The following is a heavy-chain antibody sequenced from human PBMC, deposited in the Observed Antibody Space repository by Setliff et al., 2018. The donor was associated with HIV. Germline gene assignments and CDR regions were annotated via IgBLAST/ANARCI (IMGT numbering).Heavy chain of an antibody. D-gene: IGHD5-12*01. J-gene: IGHJ3*01. CDR1: GGSISTYY. CDR2: IYFTGST. CDR3: ARIPWVATLWGGAFDL. Sequence: ETLSLTCTVSGGSISTYYWSWIRQPPGKGLEWIGSIYFTGSTNYNPSLKSRITMSMDTSKNQFSLQLSSVTAADTAVYYCARIPWVATLWGGAFDLWGHGTMVTVSS. V-gene: IGHV4-59*01.